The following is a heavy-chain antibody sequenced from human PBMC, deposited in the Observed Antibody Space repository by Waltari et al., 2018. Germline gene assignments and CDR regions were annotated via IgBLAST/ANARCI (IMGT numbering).Heavy chain of an antibody. Sequence: EVQLLESGGGLVQPGESLRLSCTASGFTFNSYSMSWVRQAPGKGLDWVSRISSNGAGTYYANSVKGRFTISRDNSKNTLYLQINSLRAEDTAIYYCVKDRPDWPIDYWGQGTLVTVSS. CDR2: ISSNGAGT. CDR3: VKDRPDWPIDY. J-gene: IGHJ4*02. D-gene: IGHD3-9*01. CDR1: GFTFNSYS. V-gene: IGHV3-23*01.